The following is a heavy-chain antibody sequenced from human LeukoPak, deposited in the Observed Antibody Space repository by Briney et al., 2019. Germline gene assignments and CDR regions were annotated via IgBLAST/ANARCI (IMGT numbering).Heavy chain of an antibody. CDR3: ARDEGVTTPGVLWFGEKGYYFDY. V-gene: IGHV1-18*01. CDR2: ISAYNGNT. D-gene: IGHD3-10*01. Sequence: VASVKVSCKASGYTFTSYGISWVRQAPGQGLEWMGWISAYNGNTNYAQKLQGRVTMTTDTSTSTAYMELRSLRSDDTAVYYCARDEGVTTPGVLWFGEKGYYFDYWGQGTLVTVSS. J-gene: IGHJ4*02. CDR1: GYTFTSYG.